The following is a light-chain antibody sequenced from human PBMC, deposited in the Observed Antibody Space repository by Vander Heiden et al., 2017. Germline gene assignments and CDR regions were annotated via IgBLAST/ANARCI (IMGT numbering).Light chain of an antibody. CDR3: QQEDSTPYT. J-gene: IGKJ2*01. CDR1: QSVLYSSNNKNY. CDR2: WAS. V-gene: IGKV4-1*01. Sequence: DIVMTQSPDSLAVSLGERATINCKSSQSVLYSSNNKNYLAWYQQKPGQPPRLVIYWASTRESGVPDRFSGSGSGTDFTLTISSLQAEDVAVYYCQQEDSTPYTFGQGTKLEIK.